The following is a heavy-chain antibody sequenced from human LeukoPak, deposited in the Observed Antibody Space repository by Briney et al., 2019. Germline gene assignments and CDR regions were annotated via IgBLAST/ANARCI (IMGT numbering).Heavy chain of an antibody. V-gene: IGHV1-46*01. CDR3: ARGNEQPTSKLWGPYYYYYMDV. J-gene: IGHJ6*03. Sequence: GASVKVSCKASGYTFTSYYMHWVRQAPGQGLEWMGIINPSGGSTSYAQKFQGRVTMTRDMSTSTVYMELSSLRSEDTAVYYCARGNEQPTSKLWGPYYYYYMDVWGKGTTVTVSS. D-gene: IGHD6-13*01. CDR1: GYTFTSYY. CDR2: INPSGGST.